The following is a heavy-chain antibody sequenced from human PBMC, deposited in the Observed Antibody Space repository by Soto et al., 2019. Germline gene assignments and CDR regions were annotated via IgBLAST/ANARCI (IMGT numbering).Heavy chain of an antibody. D-gene: IGHD5-12*01. CDR3: ARGKEDIVATTVLGYGMDV. Sequence: QVQLVQSGAEVKKPGASVKVSCKASGYTFTSYDINWVRQATGQGLEWMGWMNPNSGNTGYAQKLQGRVNMTRNTSISTAYMELSSLRSEDTAVYYCARGKEDIVATTVLGYGMDVWGQGTTVTVSS. CDR2: MNPNSGNT. V-gene: IGHV1-8*01. CDR1: GYTFTSYD. J-gene: IGHJ6*02.